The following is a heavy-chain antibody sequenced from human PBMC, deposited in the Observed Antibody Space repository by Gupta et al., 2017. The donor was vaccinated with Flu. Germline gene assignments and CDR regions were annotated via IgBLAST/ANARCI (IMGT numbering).Heavy chain of an antibody. D-gene: IGHD6-19*01. CDR3: AGGGKYTGGNAFDI. J-gene: IGHJ3*02. V-gene: IGHV1-18*01. Sequence: QVQLVQSGAEVKKPGASVKVSCKASGYTFSNYGINWVRQAPGQGLEWMGWISAYNGNTNYAQKLQGRVTMTTEISTSTAYMELRSLRSDDTAVYYCAGGGKYTGGNAFDIWGQGTMVTVSS. CDR2: ISAYNGNT. CDR1: GYTFSNYG.